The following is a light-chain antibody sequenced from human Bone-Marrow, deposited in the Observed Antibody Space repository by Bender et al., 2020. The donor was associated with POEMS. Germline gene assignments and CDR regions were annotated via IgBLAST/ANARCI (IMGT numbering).Light chain of an antibody. CDR2: EVS. J-gene: IGLJ2*01. Sequence: QSALTQPASVSGSPGQSITISCTGTSSDVGNYNFVSWYQQHPGKAPKLMISEVSKRPSGVSNRFSASKSGHTVSLTISGLQPEDEAYYYCCSYATASALFGGGTKLTVL. V-gene: IGLV2-23*02. CDR3: CSYATASAL. CDR1: SSDVGNYNF.